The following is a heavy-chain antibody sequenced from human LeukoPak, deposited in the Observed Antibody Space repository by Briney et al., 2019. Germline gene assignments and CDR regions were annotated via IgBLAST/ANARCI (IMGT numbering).Heavy chain of an antibody. V-gene: IGHV1-69*13. CDR1: GGTFRSYA. CDR3: ASHQHCSSTSCYDY. Sequence: GASVKVSCKASGGTFRSYAISWVRQAPGQGLEWMGGIIPIFGIANYAQKFQGRVTITADESTSTAYMELSSLRSEDTAVYYCASHQHCSSTSCYDYWGQGTLVTVSS. D-gene: IGHD2-2*01. J-gene: IGHJ4*02. CDR2: IIPIFGIA.